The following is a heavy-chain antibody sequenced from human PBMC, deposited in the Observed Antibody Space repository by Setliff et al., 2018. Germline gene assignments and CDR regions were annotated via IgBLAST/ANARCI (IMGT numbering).Heavy chain of an antibody. J-gene: IGHJ4*02. CDR2: INVGGTNT. Sequence: GESLKISCAASGFTFSSFAMSWVRQAPGKRLEWVSIINVGGTNTYYRDSVKGRFTISRDNPRSTLYLQMNSLRAEDTALYYCANYEQRPRNLDYWGQGTLVTVSS. V-gene: IGHV3-23*01. CDR3: ANYEQRPRNLDY. D-gene: IGHD6-25*01. CDR1: GFTFSSFA.